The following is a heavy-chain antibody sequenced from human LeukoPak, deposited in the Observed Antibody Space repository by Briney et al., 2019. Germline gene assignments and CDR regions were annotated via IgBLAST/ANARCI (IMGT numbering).Heavy chain of an antibody. Sequence: PGGSLRLSCAASGFTFSSYGMSWVRQAPGKGLEWVSAISGSGGSTYYADSVKGRFTISRDNSKNTLYLQMNSLRAEDTAVYYCAKDKELDFGYVSVYFDYWGQGTLVTVSS. J-gene: IGHJ4*02. CDR1: GFTFSSYG. CDR2: ISGSGGST. V-gene: IGHV3-23*01. CDR3: AKDKELDFGYVSVYFDY. D-gene: IGHD3-10*01.